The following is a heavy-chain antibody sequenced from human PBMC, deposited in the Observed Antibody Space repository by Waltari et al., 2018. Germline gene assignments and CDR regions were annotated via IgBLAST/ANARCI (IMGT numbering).Heavy chain of an antibody. CDR3: ARGDSYGSEFDY. V-gene: IGHV1-2*02. CDR1: GYTFTGYY. D-gene: IGHD5-18*01. J-gene: IGHJ4*02. CDR2: INPNSGGT. Sequence: QVQLVQSGAEVKKPGASVKVSCKASGYTFTGYYMHWVRQAPGQGLEWMGWINPNSGGTNYAQKCQGRVTMTRDTSISTAYMELSRLRSDDTAVYYCARGDSYGSEFDYWGQGTLVTVSS.